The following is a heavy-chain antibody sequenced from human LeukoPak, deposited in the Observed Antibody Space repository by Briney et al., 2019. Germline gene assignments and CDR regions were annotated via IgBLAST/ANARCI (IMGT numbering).Heavy chain of an antibody. CDR2: IKKDGSEK. J-gene: IGHJ3*02. D-gene: IGHD1-26*01. CDR3: ARQETSSYNGAFDI. CDR1: GFIFSSYS. Sequence: PGGSLRLSCAVSGFIFSSYSMNWVRQAPGKGLEWVANIKKDGSEKYYVDSVKGRFTISRDNAKNSLYLQMNSLRADDTAVYHCARQETSSYNGAFDIWGQGTMVTVSS. V-gene: IGHV3-7*01.